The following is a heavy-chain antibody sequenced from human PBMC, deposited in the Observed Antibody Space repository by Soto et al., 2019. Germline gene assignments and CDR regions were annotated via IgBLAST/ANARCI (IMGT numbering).Heavy chain of an antibody. J-gene: IGHJ6*02. CDR3: ASLEMVYVTSRYNYHGMDV. CDR1: GGSIISSNYY. V-gene: IGHV4-39*01. Sequence: SETLSLTCTVSGGSIISSNYYWAWIRQPPGKGLEWIGSIYYSGSTYYNPSLKSRVTISVDTSKNQFSLKVSSVTAADTAVYYCASLEMVYVTSRYNYHGMDVWGQGTTVTVSS. CDR2: IYYSGST. D-gene: IGHD2-8*01.